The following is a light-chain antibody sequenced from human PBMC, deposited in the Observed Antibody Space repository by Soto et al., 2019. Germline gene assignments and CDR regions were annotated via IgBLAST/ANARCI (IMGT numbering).Light chain of an antibody. CDR1: SGHSSYA. Sequence: QPVLTQSPSASASLGASVKLTCTLSSGHSSYAIAWHQQQPEKGPLYLMKVDSDGSHSQGDGIPDRFSGSSSGAERYLTISSLQSEDEADYYCQTWGSGIVVFGGGTQLTVL. CDR3: QTWGSGIVV. V-gene: IGLV4-69*01. J-gene: IGLJ2*01. CDR2: VDSDGSH.